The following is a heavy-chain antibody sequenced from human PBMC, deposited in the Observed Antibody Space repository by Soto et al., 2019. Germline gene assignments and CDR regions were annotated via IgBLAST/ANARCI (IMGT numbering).Heavy chain of an antibody. CDR1: GGSISSGGYY. D-gene: IGHD3-22*01. CDR2: IYYSGST. Sequence: PSETLSLTCTVSGGSISSGGYYWSWIRQHPGKGLEWIGYIYYSGSTYYNPSLKSRVTISVDTSKNQFSLKLSSVTAADTAVYYCARDRYYDSSGYDYWGQGTLVTVSS. J-gene: IGHJ4*02. CDR3: ARDRYYDSSGYDY. V-gene: IGHV4-31*03.